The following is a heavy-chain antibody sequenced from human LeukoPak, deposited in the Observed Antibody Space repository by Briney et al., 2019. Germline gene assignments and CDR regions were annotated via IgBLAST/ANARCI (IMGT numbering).Heavy chain of an antibody. D-gene: IGHD2-2*01. J-gene: IGHJ4*02. Sequence: GGSLRLSCAASGFTFSSYWMSWVRQAPGKGLEWVANITQGGGVKYYMDSVKGRFTLSRDNAKSSLYLQMNSLRVEDTAMYFCARTVVVVVGASDYFDYWGQGTLVTVSS. V-gene: IGHV3-7*03. CDR3: ARTVVVVVGASDYFDY. CDR2: ITQGGGVK. CDR1: GFTFSSYW.